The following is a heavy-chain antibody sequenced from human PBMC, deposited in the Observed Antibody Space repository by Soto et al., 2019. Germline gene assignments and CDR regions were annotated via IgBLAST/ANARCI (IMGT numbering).Heavy chain of an antibody. CDR3: ANGGTDYYYGMDV. Sequence: EVQLLESGGGLVQPGGSLRLSCAASGFTFSSYAMSWVRQAPGKGLEWVSAISGSGGSTYYADSVKGRFTISRDNSKNTRYLQMNSLRAEDTAVYYCANGGTDYYYGMDVWGQGTTVTVSS. CDR1: GFTFSSYA. V-gene: IGHV3-23*01. CDR2: ISGSGGST. D-gene: IGHD3-16*01. J-gene: IGHJ6*02.